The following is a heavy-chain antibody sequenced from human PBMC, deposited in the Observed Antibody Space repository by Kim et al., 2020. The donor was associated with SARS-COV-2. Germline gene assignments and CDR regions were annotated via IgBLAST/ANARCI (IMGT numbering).Heavy chain of an antibody. Sequence: GGSLRLSCAASGFTFNSYAMSWVRQPPGRGLEWVSATSDSGATTYYADFVNGRFTISRDHSRNTLYLHMSSLRAEDTAVYYCAKRNRGYDSGGYWGPIDYWGQGTLVTVSS. CDR1: GFTFNSYA. CDR2: TSDSGATT. V-gene: IGHV3-23*01. CDR3: AKRNRGYDSGGYWGPIDY. J-gene: IGHJ4*02. D-gene: IGHD3-22*01.